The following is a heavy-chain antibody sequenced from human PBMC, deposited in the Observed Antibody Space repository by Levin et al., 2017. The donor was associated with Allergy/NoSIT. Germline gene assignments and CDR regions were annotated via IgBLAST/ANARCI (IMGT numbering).Heavy chain of an antibody. CDR1: GDSSSSSHW. J-gene: IGHJ4*02. V-gene: IGHV4-4*02. Sequence: SQTLSLTCVVSGDSSSSSHWWNWVRQSPGKGLEWIGEIFDNGGTNYSPSLESRVTMSLDRSKKEFSLTLYSVTVADTGVYYCARDSGYSSSWSGAELDSWGQGTLVTVSS. CDR2: IFDNGGT. D-gene: IGHD6-13*01. CDR3: ARDSGYSSSWSGAELDS.